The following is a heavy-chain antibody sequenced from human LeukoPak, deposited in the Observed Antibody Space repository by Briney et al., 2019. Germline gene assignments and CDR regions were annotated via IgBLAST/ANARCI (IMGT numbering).Heavy chain of an antibody. V-gene: IGHV1-69*13. Sequence: ASVKVSCKASGGSVSRYPISWVRQAPGQGLEWMGGIIPIFGAANYAQKFQGRVTITADESTSTAYMELSSLRSEDTAVYYCARDRPGRYCSTISCYSASPFDPWGQGTLVTVSS. CDR3: ARDRPGRYCSTISCYSASPFDP. D-gene: IGHD2-2*02. J-gene: IGHJ5*02. CDR1: GGSVSRYP. CDR2: IIPIFGAA.